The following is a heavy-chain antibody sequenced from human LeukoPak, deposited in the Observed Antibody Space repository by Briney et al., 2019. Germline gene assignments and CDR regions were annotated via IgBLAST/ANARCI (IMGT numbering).Heavy chain of an antibody. Sequence: SETLSLTCTVSGDSINSLDLWSWVRQPPGKGLEWIGEMYLSGTTHSNPSVKSRVTISIDKSKNQFFLNLSSVTAADTAVYYCAGTPDYGDYSDYWGQGTLVTVSS. CDR1: GDSINSLDL. D-gene: IGHD4-17*01. CDR3: AGTPDYGDYSDY. J-gene: IGHJ4*02. V-gene: IGHV4-4*02. CDR2: MYLSGTT.